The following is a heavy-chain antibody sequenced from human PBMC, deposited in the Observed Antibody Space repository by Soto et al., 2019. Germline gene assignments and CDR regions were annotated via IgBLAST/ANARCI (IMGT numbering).Heavy chain of an antibody. D-gene: IGHD2-2*01. Sequence: GGSLRLSCTVSGFTFTYYAMTWVRQAPGKGLEWVSVISASGDNIYYADSVKGRFTISRDNSKNTLYLQMTSLGAEDSAVYYCAMNSVPNPFCGPSEAHYYYLDVWGKGTSVTVSS. V-gene: IGHV3-23*01. CDR1: GFTFTYYA. CDR3: AMNSVPNPFCGPSEAHYYYLDV. J-gene: IGHJ6*03. CDR2: ISASGDNI.